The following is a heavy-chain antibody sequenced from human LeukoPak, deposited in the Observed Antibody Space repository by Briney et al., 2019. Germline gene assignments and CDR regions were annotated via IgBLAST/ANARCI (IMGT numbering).Heavy chain of an antibody. D-gene: IGHD3-10*01. CDR2: IYSRGST. CDR3: ARRGITMVRGVITDYYYYYMDV. CDR1: GGSISSSNYY. J-gene: IGHJ6*03. V-gene: IGHV4-39*07. Sequence: PSETLSLTCIVSGGSISSSNYYWGWIRQSPGKGLEWIGSIYSRGSTYYNPSLKSRVIVSSDMSKNQFSLKLSSVTAADTAVYYCARRGITMVRGVITDYYYYYMDVWGKGTTVTISS.